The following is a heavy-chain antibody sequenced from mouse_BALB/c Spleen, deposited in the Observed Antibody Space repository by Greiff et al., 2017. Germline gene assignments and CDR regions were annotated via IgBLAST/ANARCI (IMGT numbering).Heavy chain of an antibody. CDR1: GFTFSSYG. CDR2: ISSGGSYT. V-gene: IGHV5-6*03. J-gene: IGHJ2*01. D-gene: IGHD2-14*01. Sequence: EVKLVESGGGLVQPGGSRKLSCAASGFTFSSYGMSWVRQTPDKRLEWVATISSGGSYTYYPDSVKGRFTISRDNAKNTLYLQMSSLKSEDTAMYYCAKRVRQGYFDYWGQGTTLTVSS. CDR3: AKRVRQGYFDY.